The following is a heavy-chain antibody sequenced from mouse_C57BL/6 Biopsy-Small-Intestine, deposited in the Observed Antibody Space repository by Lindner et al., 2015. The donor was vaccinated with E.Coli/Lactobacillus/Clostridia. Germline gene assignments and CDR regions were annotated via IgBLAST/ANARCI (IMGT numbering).Heavy chain of an antibody. V-gene: IGHV1-52*01. D-gene: IGHD2-1*01. J-gene: IGHJ4*01. CDR3: ARGIAGNYGAMDY. Sequence: VQLQESGAEMVRPGASVKVSCKASGYTFTSYWMHWVKQRPGQGLEWIGKIDPSDSEIHDNQKFKDKATLTVDKSSSTAYMQLNSLTSEDSAVYYCARGIAGNYGAMDYWGQGTSVTVSS. CDR2: IDPSDSEI. CDR1: GYTFTSYW.